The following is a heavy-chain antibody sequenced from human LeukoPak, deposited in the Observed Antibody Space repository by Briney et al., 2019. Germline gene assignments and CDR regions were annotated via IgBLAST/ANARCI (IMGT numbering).Heavy chain of an antibody. Sequence: ASVKVSCKASGGTFSSYAISWVRQAPGQGLEWMGRIIPIFGIANYAQKFQGRVTITADKSTSTAYMELSSLRSEDTAVYYCARSEIGYCSSTSCPWDYSDYWGQGTLVTVSS. CDR3: ARSEIGYCSSTSCPWDYSDY. V-gene: IGHV1-69*04. CDR2: IIPIFGIA. CDR1: GGTFSSYA. D-gene: IGHD2-2*01. J-gene: IGHJ4*02.